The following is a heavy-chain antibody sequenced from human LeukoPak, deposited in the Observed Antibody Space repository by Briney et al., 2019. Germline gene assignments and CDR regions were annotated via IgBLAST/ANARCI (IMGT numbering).Heavy chain of an antibody. V-gene: IGHV4-38-2*01. CDR3: ATSAQNSTGYYYSFDP. CDR2: IYYSGST. CDR1: AYSLSSGFY. D-gene: IGHD3-22*01. J-gene: IGHJ5*02. Sequence: PSETLSLTCAVSAYSLSSGFYWGWIRQPPGKGLEWIGNIYYSGSTYYNPSLKSRLTISVDTSKNQLSLKLSSVTAADTAVYYCATSAQNSTGYYYSFDPWGQGTLVTVSS.